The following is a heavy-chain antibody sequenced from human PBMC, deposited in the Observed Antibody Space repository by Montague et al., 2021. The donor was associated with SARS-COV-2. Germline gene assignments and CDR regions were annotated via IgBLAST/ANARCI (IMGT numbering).Heavy chain of an antibody. CDR1: GDSISNYY. D-gene: IGHD2-2*01. CDR2: IYYSGST. Sequence: SETLSLTCTVSGDSISNYYWSWIRQPPGKGLEWIGYIYYSGSTNYNPSLKSRVTISVDTSKNQFSLQLSSVTAADKAVYYCARHPLGYCSSTSCYVGWGQGTLVTVSS. J-gene: IGHJ4*02. V-gene: IGHV4-59*08. CDR3: ARHPLGYCSSTSCYVG.